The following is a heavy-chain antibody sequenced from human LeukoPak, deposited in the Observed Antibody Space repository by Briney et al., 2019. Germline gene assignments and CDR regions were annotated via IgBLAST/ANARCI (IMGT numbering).Heavy chain of an antibody. Sequence: ASVKVSCKASGYTFTNYGISLVRHAPGQRLEWMSWISANNGEIRYAQSFQGRVTMTTDTSTTTAYMELRSLRSDDTAVYYCARVPPSAHQLFCSDYWGQGSQVTVSS. CDR2: ISANNGEI. CDR1: GYTFTNYG. D-gene: IGHD2-2*01. J-gene: IGHJ4*02. V-gene: IGHV1-18*04. CDR3: ARVPPSAHQLFCSDY.